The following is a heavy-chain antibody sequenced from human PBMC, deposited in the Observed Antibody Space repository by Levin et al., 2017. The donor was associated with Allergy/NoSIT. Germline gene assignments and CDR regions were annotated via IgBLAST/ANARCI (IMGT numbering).Heavy chain of an antibody. CDR2: ISSSGSYT. V-gene: IGHV3-11*03. Sequence: GESLKISCSASEFTFTDYYMSWVRQAPGKGLKWISYISSSGSYTTYADSVKGRFTISRDNAKNSLSLQMNRLRAEDTAVYYCVGTVLTIYDRFDPWGQGTLVTVSA. D-gene: IGHD3-3*01. CDR1: EFTFTDYY. CDR3: VGTVLTIYDRFDP. J-gene: IGHJ5*02.